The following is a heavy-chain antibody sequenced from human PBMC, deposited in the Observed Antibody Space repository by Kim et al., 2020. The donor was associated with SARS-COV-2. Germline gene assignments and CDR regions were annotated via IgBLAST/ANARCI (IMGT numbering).Heavy chain of an antibody. J-gene: IGHJ6*02. Sequence: SETLSLTCAVYGGSFSGYYWSWIRQPPGKGLEWIGEINHSGSTNYNPSLKSRVTISVDTSKNQFSLKLSSVTAADTAVYYCARGTMTTDYRYYYYYGMDVWGQGTTVTVSS. D-gene: IGHD4-17*01. CDR1: GGSFSGYY. V-gene: IGHV4-34*01. CDR2: INHSGST. CDR3: ARGTMTTDYRYYYYYGMDV.